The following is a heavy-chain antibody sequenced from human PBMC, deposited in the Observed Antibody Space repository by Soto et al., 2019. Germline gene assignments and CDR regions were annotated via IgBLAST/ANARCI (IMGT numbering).Heavy chain of an antibody. Sequence: QVQLVQSGAEVKKPGASVKVSCKASGYTFTSYGISWVRQAAGQGLEWMGWISAYNGNTNYEKKLQGRVTITTDTSTSTVYVAVRSLRSDDTGVYYCQITFGGVIVQAGVWGQGTLVTVSS. D-gene: IGHD3-16*02. CDR3: QITFGGVIVQAGV. CDR1: GYTFTSYG. V-gene: IGHV1-18*04. CDR2: ISAYNGNT. J-gene: IGHJ4*02.